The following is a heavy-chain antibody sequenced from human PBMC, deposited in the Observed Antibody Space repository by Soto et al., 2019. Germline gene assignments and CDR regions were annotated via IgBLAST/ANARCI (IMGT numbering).Heavy chain of an antibody. D-gene: IGHD3-10*01. CDR1: GFTFTAYY. Sequence: QVQLVQSGAEVKKPGASVKISCKASGFTFTAYYMYWVRQAPGQGLEWMGIINPSGGSTSHAQKFQGRVTMTRDTSTSTVYMELSSLRSEDTAVYYCARAPDYYGSGSYYNWLDPWGQGTLVTVSS. V-gene: IGHV1-46*01. CDR2: INPSGGST. CDR3: ARAPDYYGSGSYYNWLDP. J-gene: IGHJ5*02.